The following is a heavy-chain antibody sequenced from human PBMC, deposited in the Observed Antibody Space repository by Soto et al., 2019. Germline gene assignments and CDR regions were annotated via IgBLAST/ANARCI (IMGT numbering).Heavy chain of an antibody. V-gene: IGHV1-8*01. Sequence: QVQLVQSGADVKKPGASVKVSCKASGYNFTSYDINWVRQATGQGLEWIGWMSPKTGNTGYAQNFQGRVTMTRNPSISTAYMELSSLTSEDPAVYYCARGPPDWGFDFWGQGTLVPVSS. CDR1: GYNFTSYD. J-gene: IGHJ4*02. CDR2: MSPKTGNT. CDR3: ARGPPDWGFDF. D-gene: IGHD7-27*01.